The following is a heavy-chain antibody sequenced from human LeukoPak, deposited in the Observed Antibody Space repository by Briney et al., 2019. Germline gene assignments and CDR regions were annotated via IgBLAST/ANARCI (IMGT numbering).Heavy chain of an antibody. CDR3: ASREMATTPGAHGGPFDY. J-gene: IGHJ4*02. CDR2: IIPIFGTA. D-gene: IGHD5-24*01. Sequence: ASVKVSCKASGGTFSSYAISWVRQAPGQGLEWMGGIIPIFGTANYAQKFQGRVTITADESTSTAYMELSSLRSEDTAVYYWASREMATTPGAHGGPFDYWGQGTLVTVSS. V-gene: IGHV1-69*13. CDR1: GGTFSSYA.